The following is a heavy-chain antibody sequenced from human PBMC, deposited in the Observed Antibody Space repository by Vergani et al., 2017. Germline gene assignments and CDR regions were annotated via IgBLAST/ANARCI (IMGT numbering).Heavy chain of an antibody. J-gene: IGHJ5*02. CDR2: IYYSGST. CDR1: GCSISSSSYY. D-gene: IGHD3-22*01. Sequence: QLQLQESGPGLVKPSETLSLTCTVSGCSISSSSYYWGWIRQPPGKGLEWIGSIYYSGSTYYNPSLKSRVTISVDTSKNQFSLKLSSVTAADTAVYYCARDDSSGYYLPTGFDPWGQGTLVTVSS. CDR3: ARDDSSGYYLPTGFDP. V-gene: IGHV4-39*07.